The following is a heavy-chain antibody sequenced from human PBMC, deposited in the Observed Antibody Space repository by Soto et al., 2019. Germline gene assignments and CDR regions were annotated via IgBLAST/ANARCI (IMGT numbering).Heavy chain of an antibody. CDR1: GYTLTNYY. J-gene: IGHJ4*02. D-gene: IGHD6-13*01. CDR3: AREGAAAAKMFDN. CDR2: IRPNDDST. Sequence: ASVKVSCKASGYTLTNYYMHWVRQAPGQGLEWMAVIRPNDDSTSYGQKFQGRLTVTRDTSTSTEYLELSSLRSEDTAVYYCAREGAAAAKMFDNWGQGTLVTVSS. V-gene: IGHV1-46*01.